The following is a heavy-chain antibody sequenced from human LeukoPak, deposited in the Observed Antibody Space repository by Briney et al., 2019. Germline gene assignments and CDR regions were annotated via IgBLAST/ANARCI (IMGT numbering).Heavy chain of an antibody. CDR3: ARALNWFDP. CDR1: GGSISSYY. Sequence: SETLSLTCTVSGGSISSYYWSWIRQPPGKGLEWVGYIYYSGSTNYNPSLKSRVTISVDTSKNQFSLKLSSVTAADTAVYYCARALNWFDPWGQGTLVTVSS. CDR2: IYYSGST. J-gene: IGHJ5*02. V-gene: IGHV4-59*01.